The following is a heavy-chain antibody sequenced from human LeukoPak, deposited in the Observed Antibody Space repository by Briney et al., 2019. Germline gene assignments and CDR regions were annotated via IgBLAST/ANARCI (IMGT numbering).Heavy chain of an antibody. D-gene: IGHD3-22*01. CDR3: ARDLGQYYDTSDNWFDP. CDR2: INSDGSST. V-gene: IGHV3-74*01. J-gene: IGHJ5*02. CDR1: GFTFSTYW. Sequence: GGSLRLSCAASGFTFSTYWMNWVRHPPGKGLVWVSRINSDGSSTTYADSVMGRFTISRDNAKNTLKLQMNSLRAEDTAVYYCARDLGQYYDTSDNWFDPWGQGTLVTVSS.